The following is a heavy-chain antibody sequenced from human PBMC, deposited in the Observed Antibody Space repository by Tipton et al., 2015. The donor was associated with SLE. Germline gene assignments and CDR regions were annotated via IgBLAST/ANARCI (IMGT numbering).Heavy chain of an antibody. D-gene: IGHD3-16*01. V-gene: IGHV4-30-2*01. CDR2: IYHTGTT. J-gene: IGHJ4*02. CDR1: GASISGGGYS. Sequence: TLSLTCTVSGASISGGGYSWNWIRQPPGKGLEWIGYIYHTGTTYYSPSLKSRVTISLDTSKNQFSLKLSSVTAADTAVYYCARHMITGGEFDYWGQGTLVTVSS. CDR3: ARHMITGGEFDY.